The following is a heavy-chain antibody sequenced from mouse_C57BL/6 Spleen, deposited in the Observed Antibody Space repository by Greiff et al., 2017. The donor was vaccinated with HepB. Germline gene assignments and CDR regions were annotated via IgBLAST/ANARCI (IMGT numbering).Heavy chain of an antibody. Sequence: VQLQQPGAELVMPGASVKLSCKASGYTFTSYWMHWVKQRPGQGLEWIGEIDPSDSYTNYNQKLKGKSTLTVDKSSSTAYMQLSSLTSEDSAVYYCARMSNYEDFDYWGQGTTLTVSS. CDR2: IDPSDSYT. V-gene: IGHV1-69*01. CDR3: ARMSNYEDFDY. CDR1: GYTFTSYW. D-gene: IGHD2-5*01. J-gene: IGHJ2*01.